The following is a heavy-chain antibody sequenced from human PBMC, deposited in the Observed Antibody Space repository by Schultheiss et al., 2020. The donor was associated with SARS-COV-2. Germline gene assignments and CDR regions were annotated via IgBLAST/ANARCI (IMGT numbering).Heavy chain of an antibody. CDR3: ARDYYYYGMDV. J-gene: IGHJ6*02. V-gene: IGHV3-33*01. CDR1: GFTFSSYG. Sequence: GGSLRLSCAASGFTFSSYGMHWVRQAPGKGLEWVAVIWYDGSNKYYADSVKGRFTISRDNAKNSLYLQMNSLRAEDTAVYYCARDYYYYGMDVWGQGTTVTVSS. CDR2: IWYDGSNK.